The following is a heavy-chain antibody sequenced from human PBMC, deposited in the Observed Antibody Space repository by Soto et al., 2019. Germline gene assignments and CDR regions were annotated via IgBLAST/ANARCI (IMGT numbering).Heavy chain of an antibody. V-gene: IGHV1-18*01. J-gene: IGHJ4*02. Sequence: QVQLVQSGAEVKKPGASVKVSCKASGYTFTSYGITWVRQAPGQGLDWMGWISDYNGNTNYAQKLKGRVTMTTATSTSTAYMELRSLRSHDTAVYYCARDRPPVDCWRQGNLVTLSS. CDR3: ARDRPPVDC. CDR2: ISDYNGNT. CDR1: GYTFTSYG.